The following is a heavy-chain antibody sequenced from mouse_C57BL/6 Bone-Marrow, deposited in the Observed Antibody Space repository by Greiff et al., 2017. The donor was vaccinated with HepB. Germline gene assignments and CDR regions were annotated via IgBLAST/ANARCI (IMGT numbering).Heavy chain of an antibody. CDR1: GYTFTSYG. D-gene: IGHD1-1*01. CDR2: IYPRSGNT. CDR3: ARWVLRRYFDV. V-gene: IGHV1-81*01. Sequence: VQVVESGAELARPGASVKLSCKASGYTFTSYGISWVKQRTGQGLEWIGEIYPRSGNTYYNEKFKGKATRTADKSSSTAYMELRSLTSEDSAVYFCARWVLRRYFDVWGTGTTVTVSS. J-gene: IGHJ1*03.